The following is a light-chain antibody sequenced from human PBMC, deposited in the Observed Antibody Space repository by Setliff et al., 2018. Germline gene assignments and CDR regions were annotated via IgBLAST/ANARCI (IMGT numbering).Light chain of an antibody. Sequence: QSALTQPASVSGSPGQTITISCTGTSSDIGIYNYVSWYQQYPDKAPKLLIYDVINRPSGVSDRFSGSKSGNMASLTISGLQAADEADYYCSSKRSSGPLGVIFGGGTKVTVL. CDR3: SSKRSSGPLGVI. CDR1: SSDIGIYNY. V-gene: IGLV2-14*01. J-gene: IGLJ2*01. CDR2: DVI.